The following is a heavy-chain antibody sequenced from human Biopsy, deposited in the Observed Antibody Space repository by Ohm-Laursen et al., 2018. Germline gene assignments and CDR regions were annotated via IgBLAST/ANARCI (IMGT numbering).Heavy chain of an antibody. D-gene: IGHD6-19*01. CDR1: GYSISSDYR. CDR2: IFKDGNT. V-gene: IGHV4-38-2*02. J-gene: IGHJ4*02. CDR3: ARVGSGWAPFDK. Sequence: TLSLTCTVSGYSISSDYRWGWIRQAPGKTLEWLGNIFKDGNTHYNPSLRSRLIISIDKPKNQFSLVMTSVSGADTAVYFCARVGSGWAPFDKWGPGTLVTVSS.